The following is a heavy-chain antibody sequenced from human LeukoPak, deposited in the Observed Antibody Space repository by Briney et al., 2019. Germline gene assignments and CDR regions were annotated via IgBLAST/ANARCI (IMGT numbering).Heavy chain of an antibody. V-gene: IGHV3-9*01. J-gene: IGHJ3*02. D-gene: IGHD3-10*01. CDR3: AREQVHYYGSGSYGEDAFDI. Sequence: PGRSLRLSCAASGFTLDDYAMHWVRQAPGKGLEWVSGISWNSGSIGYADSVKGRFTISRDNAKNSLYLQMNSLRAEDTAVYYCAREQVHYYGSGSYGEDAFDIWGQGTMVTVSS. CDR1: GFTLDDYA. CDR2: ISWNSGSI.